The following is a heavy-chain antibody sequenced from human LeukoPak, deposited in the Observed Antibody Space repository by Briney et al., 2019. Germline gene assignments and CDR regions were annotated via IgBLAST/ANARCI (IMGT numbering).Heavy chain of an antibody. J-gene: IGHJ4*02. D-gene: IGHD3-10*01. CDR2: ISAYNGNT. CDR3: ASHEIYYGSGSPPDC. V-gene: IGHV1-18*01. Sequence: GASVKVSCKASGYTFTRYGISWVRQAPGQGLGGMVWISAYNGNTNYAQKLQGRVTMTTDTSTSTAYMELRSLRSDDTAVYYCASHEIYYGSGSPPDCWGQGTLVTVSS. CDR1: GYTFTRYG.